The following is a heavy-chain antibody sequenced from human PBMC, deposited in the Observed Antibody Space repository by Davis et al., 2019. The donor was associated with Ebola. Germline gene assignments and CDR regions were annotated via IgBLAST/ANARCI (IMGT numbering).Heavy chain of an antibody. CDR2: IIPIFGTA. CDR1: GGTFSSYA. J-gene: IGHJ6*02. D-gene: IGHD4-11*01. CDR3: ARSSWKTVTPGHYTMDV. Sequence: AASVKVSCKASGGTFSSYAISWVRQAPGQGLEWMGGIIPIFGTANYAQKFQGRVTITADKSTSTTHMELNSLRSEDTAVYYCARSSWKTVTPGHYTMDVWGQGTAVTVSS. V-gene: IGHV1-69*06.